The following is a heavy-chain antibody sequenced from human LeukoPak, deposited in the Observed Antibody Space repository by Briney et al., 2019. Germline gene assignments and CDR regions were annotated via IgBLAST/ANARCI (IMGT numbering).Heavy chain of an antibody. Sequence: GEALEISCQASGYRLTNDWIGLVRQVPREGPGLIGMIYPCDSDTRYSPSFQGQVTISAATSINTAFLQWSSLKASDTAMYFCARHHEPPTYYTDYWGQGTLVTVSS. CDR2: IYPCDSDT. V-gene: IGHV5-51*01. CDR3: ARHHEPPTYYTDY. CDR1: GYRLTNDW. J-gene: IGHJ4*02.